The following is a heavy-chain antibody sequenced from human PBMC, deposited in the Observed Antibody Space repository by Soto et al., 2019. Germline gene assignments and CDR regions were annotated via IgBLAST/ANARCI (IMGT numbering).Heavy chain of an antibody. D-gene: IGHD1-7*01. Sequence: GGSLRFSCAASGFTFDSPYSHAMSWVRQSPGKGPEWVSTISSNGANTHYADSVKGRFTISRDNSRDTLFLQMNSLRADDAAVYYCARRARTATTNWGAFDIWGQGTMVTVSS. J-gene: IGHJ3*02. V-gene: IGHV3-23*01. CDR3: ARRARTATTNWGAFDI. CDR2: ISSNGANT. CDR1: GFTFDSPYSHA.